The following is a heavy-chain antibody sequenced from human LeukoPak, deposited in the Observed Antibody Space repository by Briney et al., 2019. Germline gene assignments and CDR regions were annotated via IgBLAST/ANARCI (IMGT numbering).Heavy chain of an antibody. CDR2: ITSHGGSA. D-gene: IGHD5-12*01. CDR3: ARDSKLRADSGYDLADY. CDR1: GFTFSSYG. Sequence: PGGSLRLSCSASGFTFSSYGIHWVRQAPGKGLEYVSTITSHGGSAYYADSVKGRFTISRDNSKNTLYLQMSSLRPEDTAVYYCARDSKLRADSGYDLADYWGQGTLVTVSS. J-gene: IGHJ4*02. V-gene: IGHV3-64D*09.